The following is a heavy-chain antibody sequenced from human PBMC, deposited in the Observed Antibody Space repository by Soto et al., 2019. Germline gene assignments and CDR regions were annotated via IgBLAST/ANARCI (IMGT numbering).Heavy chain of an antibody. Sequence: SGKVSCKASGFTFTSSAMQWVRQARGQRLEWIGWIVVGSGNTNYAQKFQDRFTITRDMSTSTAYMELSSLRSEDTAVYYCAASCWSSTSCSEHYYSMDVWGKGTPVTVSS. V-gene: IGHV1-58*02. J-gene: IGHJ6*03. D-gene: IGHD2-2*01. CDR3: AASCWSSTSCSEHYYSMDV. CDR1: GFTFTSSA. CDR2: IVVGSGNT.